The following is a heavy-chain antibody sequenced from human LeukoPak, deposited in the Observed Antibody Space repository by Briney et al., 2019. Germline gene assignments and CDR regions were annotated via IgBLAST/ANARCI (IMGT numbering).Heavy chain of an antibody. CDR3: ARVVGYYYDSSGYVGSDY. CDR1: GGSISSGDYY. J-gene: IGHJ4*02. Sequence: SETLSLTCTVSGGSISSGDYYWSWIRQPPGKGLEWIGYIYYSGSTYYNPSLKSRVTISVDTSKNQFSLKLSSVTAADTAVYYCARVVGYYYDSSGYVGSDYWGQGTLVTVSS. CDR2: IYYSGST. D-gene: IGHD3-22*01. V-gene: IGHV4-30-4*01.